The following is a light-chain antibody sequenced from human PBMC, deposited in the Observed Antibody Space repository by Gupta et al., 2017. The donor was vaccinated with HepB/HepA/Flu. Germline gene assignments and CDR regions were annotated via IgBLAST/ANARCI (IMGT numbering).Light chain of an antibody. CDR3: RERSDWPLT. J-gene: IGKJ4*01. V-gene: IGKV3-11*01. CDR2: DTS. Sequence: EIVLTQSPATLSLSPGERATLSCRASQSVSSYLAWYQQKPGQAPSLHIYDTSNSSPGMPATFSGSRSATAFTLTIISRVPPDFAVSYCRERSDWPLTFGGGTRVEIK. CDR1: QSVSSY.